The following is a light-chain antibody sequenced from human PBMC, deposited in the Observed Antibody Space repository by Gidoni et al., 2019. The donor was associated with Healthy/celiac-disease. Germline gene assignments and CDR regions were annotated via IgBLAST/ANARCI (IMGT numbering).Light chain of an antibody. CDR2: RNS. CDR1: SSNIGSNT. V-gene: IGLV1-44*01. CDR3: AAWDDSLNGNVV. J-gene: IGLJ2*01. Sequence: QSVLTQPPSASGTPGQRVTISCSGSSSNIGSNTVNWYQQLPGTAPKLLVYRNSQRPSGVPDRFSGSKSGTSASLAISGLQSEDEADYYCAAWDDSLNGNVVFGGGTKLTVL.